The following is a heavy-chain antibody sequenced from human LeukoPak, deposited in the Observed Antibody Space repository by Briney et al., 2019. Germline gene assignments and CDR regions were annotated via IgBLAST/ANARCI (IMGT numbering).Heavy chain of an antibody. D-gene: IGHD5-18*01. CDR1: GGSIRSGSYY. J-gene: IGHJ6*03. CDR3: ARVYTVMGATTVDHYHYYMDV. CDR2: IYTRGTT. Sequence: PSQTLSLTCTVSGGSIRSGSYYWSWIRQPAGKGLEWIGHIYTRGTTNYSPSVKSRVTVSLDTSKNQISLKLSSVTAADTAIYYCARVYTVMGATTVDHYHYYMDVWGKGTTVTVSS. V-gene: IGHV4-61*09.